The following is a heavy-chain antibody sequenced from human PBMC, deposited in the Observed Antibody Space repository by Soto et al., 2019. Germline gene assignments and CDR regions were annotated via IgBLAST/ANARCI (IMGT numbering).Heavy chain of an antibody. CDR2: IYYSGST. CDR3: ATTGYSSGWYGWNYYYGMDV. D-gene: IGHD6-19*01. Sequence: QVQLQESGPGLVKPSQTLSLTCTVSGGSISSGDYYWSWIRQPPGKGLEWIGYIYYSGSTYYNPSLKSRVTISVDTSKHQFSLKLSSVTAADTAVYYCATTGYSSGWYGWNYYYGMDVWGQGTTVTVSS. V-gene: IGHV4-30-4*01. J-gene: IGHJ6*02. CDR1: GGSISSGDYY.